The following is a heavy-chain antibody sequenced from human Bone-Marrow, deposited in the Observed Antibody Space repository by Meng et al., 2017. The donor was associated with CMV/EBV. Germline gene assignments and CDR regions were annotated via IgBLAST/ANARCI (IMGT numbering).Heavy chain of an antibody. CDR2: ISSSGSTI. D-gene: IGHD3-16*01. Sequence: GESLKISCAASEFTFSSYEMNWVRQAPGKGLEWVSYISSSGSTIYYADSVKGRFTISRDNAKNSLYLQMNSLRAEDTAVYYCSKNGGWLIEHWGQGTMVAVSS. J-gene: IGHJ1*01. CDR1: EFTFSSYE. V-gene: IGHV3-48*03. CDR3: SKNGGWLIEH.